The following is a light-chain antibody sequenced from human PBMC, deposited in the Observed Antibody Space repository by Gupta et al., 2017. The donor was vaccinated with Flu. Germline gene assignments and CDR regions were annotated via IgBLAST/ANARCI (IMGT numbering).Light chain of an antibody. Sequence: RVTISWSGSSSNIGTNYVHWYQQLPGTAPKLLIYRSNPRPSGFPDRFSGSKSGTSASLAISGLRSEDEADYYCAAWDDSLSSYVIGTGTKVTVL. CDR3: AAWDDSLSSYV. CDR2: RSN. V-gene: IGLV1-47*01. J-gene: IGLJ1*01. CDR1: SSNIGTNY.